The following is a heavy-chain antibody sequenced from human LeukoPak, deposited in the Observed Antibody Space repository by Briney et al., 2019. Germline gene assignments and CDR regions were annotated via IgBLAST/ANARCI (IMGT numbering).Heavy chain of an antibody. Sequence: GGSLILSCTASGFIFSSYGMHWVRQAPGKGLEWVAFIRYDGSTQNYADSVKGRFTISRDNSKNTLYLQMNTLRAEDTAVYYCAKDGDSSGFDLSYWGQGTLVTVSS. CDR1: GFIFSSYG. J-gene: IGHJ4*02. CDR3: AKDGDSSGFDLSY. D-gene: IGHD3-22*01. V-gene: IGHV3-30*02. CDR2: IRYDGSTQ.